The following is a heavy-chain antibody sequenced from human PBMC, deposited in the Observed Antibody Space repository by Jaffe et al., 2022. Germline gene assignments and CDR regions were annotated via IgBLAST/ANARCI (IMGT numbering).Heavy chain of an antibody. CDR1: GGSISSSSYY. V-gene: IGHV4-39*01. J-gene: IGHJ4*02. D-gene: IGHD4-17*01. CDR3: ARPSGRIGDYVGQFDY. Sequence: QLQLQESGPGLVKPSETLSLTCTVSGGSISSSSYYWGWIRQPPGKGLEWIGSIYYSGSTYYNPSLKSRVTISVDTSKNQFSLKLSSVTAADTAVYYCARPSGRIGDYVGQFDYWGQGTLVTVSS. CDR2: IYYSGST.